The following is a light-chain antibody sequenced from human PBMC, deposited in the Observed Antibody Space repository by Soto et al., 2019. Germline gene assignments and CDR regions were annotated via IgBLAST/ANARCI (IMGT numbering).Light chain of an antibody. CDR2: KAS. Sequence: DIQMTQSPSSLSASVGDRVTITCRTSQDISNDLDWYQQKPGKAPKLLIYKASTLKSGVPSRLRGSGSGTEFTLTISRVQPEDVATDYCQQSETYLKTFGQGTKVDI. CDR1: QDISND. V-gene: IGKV1-5*03. CDR3: QQSETYLKT. J-gene: IGKJ1*01.